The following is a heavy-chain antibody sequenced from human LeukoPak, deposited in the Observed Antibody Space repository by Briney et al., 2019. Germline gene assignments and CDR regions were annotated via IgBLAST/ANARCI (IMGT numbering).Heavy chain of an antibody. V-gene: IGHV4-34*01. CDR3: ARAGWLRTKGYFDY. CDR1: GGSLCGFL. Sequence: PLGGPSLTPACLGGSLCGFLWGRRPPPPREGGGWVGEINHSGSTNYNPSLKSRVTISVDTSKNQFSLKLSSVTAADTAVYYCARAGWLRTKGYFDYWGQGTLVTVSS. CDR2: INHSGST. J-gene: IGHJ4*02. D-gene: IGHD5-12*01.